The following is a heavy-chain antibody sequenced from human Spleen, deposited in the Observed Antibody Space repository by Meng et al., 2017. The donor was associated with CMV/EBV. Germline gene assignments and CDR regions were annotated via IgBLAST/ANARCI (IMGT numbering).Heavy chain of an antibody. Sequence: SETLSLTCTVSGYSISSGYYWGWIRQPPGKGLEWIGSIYHSGSTYYNPYLKSRVTISVDTSKNQFSLKLSSVPAADTAVYYCARGKGDRMSIFVVVRGYYGMDVWGQGTTVTVSS. J-gene: IGHJ6*02. CDR1: GYSISSGYY. CDR3: ARGKGDRMSIFVVVRGYYGMDV. V-gene: IGHV4-38-2*02. D-gene: IGHD3-3*01. CDR2: IYHSGST.